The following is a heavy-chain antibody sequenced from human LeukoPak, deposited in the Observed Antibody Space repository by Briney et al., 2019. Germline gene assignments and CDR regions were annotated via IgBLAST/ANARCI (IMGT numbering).Heavy chain of an antibody. CDR2: IDYRGNT. Sequence: SETLSLTCAVYGGSLSGLFWNWIRQTPGKGLEWIGEIDYRGNTNYSPSLKSRVTISIDTSKNQFSLKLSSVTAADTAVYYCARDFLRQEGDTRFYYHYMDVWGKGTTVTVSS. CDR3: ARDFLRQEGDTRFYYHYMDV. J-gene: IGHJ6*03. CDR1: GGSLSGLF. V-gene: IGHV4-34*01. D-gene: IGHD3-22*01.